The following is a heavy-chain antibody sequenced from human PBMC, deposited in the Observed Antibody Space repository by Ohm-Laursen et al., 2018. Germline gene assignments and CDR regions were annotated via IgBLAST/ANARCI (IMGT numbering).Heavy chain of an antibody. J-gene: IGHJ4*02. CDR1: GFTFSNFA. Sequence: SLRLSCAASGFTFSNFAITWVRQAPGKGLEWVSGISGSGGSTYYADSVKGRFTISRDNSKNTLYLQMTSLRAEGTAVYYCAKGYSSSWRGFDYWGQGTLVTVSS. V-gene: IGHV3-23*01. CDR3: AKGYSSSWRGFDY. CDR2: ISGSGGST. D-gene: IGHD6-13*01.